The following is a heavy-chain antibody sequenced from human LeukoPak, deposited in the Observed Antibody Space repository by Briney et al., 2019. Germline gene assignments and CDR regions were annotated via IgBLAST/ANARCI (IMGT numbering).Heavy chain of an antibody. CDR1: GFTFSSYS. Sequence: GGSLRLSCAASGFTFSSYSMNWVRQAPGKGLEWVSYISSSSSTIYYADSVKGRFTISRDNAKNSLYLQMNDLRAEDTAVYYCARNPYDFWSGYPENWFDPWGQGTLVTVSS. V-gene: IGHV3-48*04. CDR2: ISSSSSTI. D-gene: IGHD3-3*01. J-gene: IGHJ5*02. CDR3: ARNPYDFWSGYPENWFDP.